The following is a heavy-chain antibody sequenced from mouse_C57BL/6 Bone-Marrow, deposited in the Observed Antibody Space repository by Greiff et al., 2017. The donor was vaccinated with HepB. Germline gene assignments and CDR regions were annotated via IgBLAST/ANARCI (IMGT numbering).Heavy chain of an antibody. CDR1: GYSITSGYD. Sequence: VQLKESGPGMVKPSQSLSLPCTVTGYSITSGYDWHWIRHFPGNKLEWMGYISYSGSTNYNPSLKSRISITHDTSKNHFFLKWKSVTTEDTATYYCASYDYDAFAYWGQGTLVTVSA. V-gene: IGHV3-1*01. D-gene: IGHD2-4*01. J-gene: IGHJ3*01. CDR2: ISYSGST. CDR3: ASYDYDAFAY.